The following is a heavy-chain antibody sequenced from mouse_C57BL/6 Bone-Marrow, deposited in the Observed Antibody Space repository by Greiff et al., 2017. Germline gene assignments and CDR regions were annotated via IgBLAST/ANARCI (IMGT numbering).Heavy chain of an antibody. CDR3: ARSYYGSSDFDY. J-gene: IGHJ2*01. V-gene: IGHV1-81*01. D-gene: IGHD1-1*01. Sequence: VQLQQSGAELARPGASVKLSCKASGYTFTSSGISWVKQRTGQGLEWIGEIYPRSGNTYYNEKFKGKATLTADKSSSTAYMELRSLTSEDSAVYFCARSYYGSSDFDYWGQGTTLTVSS. CDR1: GYTFTSSG. CDR2: IYPRSGNT.